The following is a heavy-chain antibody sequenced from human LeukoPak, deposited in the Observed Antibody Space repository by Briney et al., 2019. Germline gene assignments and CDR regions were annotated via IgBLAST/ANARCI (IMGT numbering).Heavy chain of an antibody. V-gene: IGHV4-59*13. Sequence: SETLSLTCTVSGGSLSNYCWSWIRQPPGKGLEWIGYIYYSGSTKYNPSLKSRVTISVDTSKNQFSLNLSSVTAADTAMYYCARTGYCSRISCCPYYYGMDVWGQGTTVTVSS. CDR3: ARTGYCSRISCCPYYYGMDV. J-gene: IGHJ6*02. D-gene: IGHD2-2*01. CDR1: GGSLSNYC. CDR2: IYYSGST.